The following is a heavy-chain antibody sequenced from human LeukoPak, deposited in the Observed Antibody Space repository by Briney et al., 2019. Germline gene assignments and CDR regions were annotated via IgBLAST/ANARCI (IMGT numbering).Heavy chain of an antibody. CDR2: IYHSGST. CDR1: GYSISSGYY. CDR3: ARVRCSGGSCPYYYDYYYMDV. D-gene: IGHD2-15*01. J-gene: IGHJ6*03. Sequence: PSETLSLTCTISGYSISSGYYWGWIRQPPGKGLEWIGSIYHSGSTFYNPSLKSRVTISVDTSKNQFSLKLSSVTAADTAVYYCARVRCSGGSCPYYYDYYYMDVWGKGSTVTVS. V-gene: IGHV4-38-2*02.